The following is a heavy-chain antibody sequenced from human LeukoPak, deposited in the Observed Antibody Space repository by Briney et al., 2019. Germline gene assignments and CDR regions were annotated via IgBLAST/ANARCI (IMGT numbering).Heavy chain of an antibody. V-gene: IGHV3-23*01. CDR2: ISGSGGST. CDR1: GFTFSSYA. CDR3: AKAIMIPTYYFDY. D-gene: IGHD3-16*02. Sequence: GGSLRLSCAASGFTFSSYAMSWVRQAPGKGLEWVSAISGSGGSTYYADSVKGRFTISRDNSKNTLYLQVNSLRAEDTAVYYCAKAIMIPTYYFDYWGQGTLVTVSS. J-gene: IGHJ4*02.